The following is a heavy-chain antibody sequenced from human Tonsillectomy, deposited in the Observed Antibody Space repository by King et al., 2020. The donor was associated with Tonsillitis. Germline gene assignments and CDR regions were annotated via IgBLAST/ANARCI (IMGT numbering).Heavy chain of an antibody. CDR1: GGSISSGDYY. D-gene: IGHD4-17*01. J-gene: IGHJ4*02. V-gene: IGHV4-30-4*01. Sequence: VQLQESGPGLVKPSQTLSLTCNVSGGSISSGDYYWSWIRQPPGKGLEWIGYIYYSGSTYYNPSLKSRLTISVDTSKNQFSLKLSAVTAADTAVYYCARDQSAYGIGYWGQGTLVSVSS. CDR2: IYYSGST. CDR3: ARDQSAYGIGY.